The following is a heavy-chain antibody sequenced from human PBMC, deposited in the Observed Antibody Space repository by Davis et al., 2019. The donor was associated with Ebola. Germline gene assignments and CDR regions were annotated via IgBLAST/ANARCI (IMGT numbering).Heavy chain of an antibody. CDR3: ARGRRYCSSTSCFLFDY. Sequence: GESLKISCAASGFTFSNYWMHWVRQAPGKGLVWVSRINSDGSSTSYADSVKGRFTISRDNAKNTLYLQMNSLRAEDTAVYYCARGRRYCSSTSCFLFDYWGQGTLVTVSS. D-gene: IGHD2-2*01. CDR1: GFTFSNYW. CDR2: INSDGSST. J-gene: IGHJ4*02. V-gene: IGHV3-74*01.